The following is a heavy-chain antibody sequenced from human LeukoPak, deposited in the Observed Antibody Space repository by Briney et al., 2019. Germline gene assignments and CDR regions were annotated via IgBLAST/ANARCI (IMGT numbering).Heavy chain of an antibody. J-gene: IGHJ4*02. D-gene: IGHD6-19*01. CDR1: GFTFSSYA. CDR3: AKEGGRWLVLPKNYFDY. V-gene: IGHV3-23*01. CDR2: ISGSGGST. Sequence: GGSLRLSCAASGFTFSSYAMSWVRQAPGKGLEWVSAISGSGGSTYYADSVKGRFTISRDNSKNTLYLQMNSLRAEDTAVYYCAKEGGRWLVLPKNYFDYWGQGTLVAVSS.